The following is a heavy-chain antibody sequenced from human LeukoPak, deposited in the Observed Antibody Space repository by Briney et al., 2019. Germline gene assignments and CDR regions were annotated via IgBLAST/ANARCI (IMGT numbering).Heavy chain of an antibody. Sequence: NPSETLSLTCTVSGGSISSGSYYWSWIRQPAGKGLEWIGRIYTSGSTNYNPSLKSRVTISIDTSKNQFSLKLSSVTAADTAVYYCARGGIAAAGTDYWGQGTLVTVSS. V-gene: IGHV4-61*02. J-gene: IGHJ4*02. CDR1: GGSISSGSYY. D-gene: IGHD6-13*01. CDR3: ARGGIAAAGTDY. CDR2: IYTSGST.